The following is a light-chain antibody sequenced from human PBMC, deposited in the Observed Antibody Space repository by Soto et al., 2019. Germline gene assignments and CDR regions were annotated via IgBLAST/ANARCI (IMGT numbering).Light chain of an antibody. V-gene: IGKV3-20*01. CDR1: QSVGGS. J-gene: IGKJ1*01. CDR3: QQYESLPRT. Sequence: ETVLTQSPGTLSLSPGERATLSCRASQSVGGSLAWYLQRPGQAPRLLVYHTSDRETGIPDLFSASGAGTEFTLTISRLEPEDFAVYYCQQYESLPRTFGQGTKVDIK. CDR2: HTS.